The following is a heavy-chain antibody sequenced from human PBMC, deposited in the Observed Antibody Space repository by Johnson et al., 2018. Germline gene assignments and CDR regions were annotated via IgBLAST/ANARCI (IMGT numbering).Heavy chain of an antibody. J-gene: IGHJ4*02. CDR1: GFTFDDYA. CDR2: ISWNSGSI. V-gene: IGHV3-9*01. CDR3: GGYRYGREGFDY. Sequence: VQLVESGGGLVQPGRSLRLCCAASGFTFDDYAMHWVRQAPGQGLEWVSGISWNSGSIGYVDSVKGRFTISRDNDKNTLYLPMDSLRAEDTALYYCGGYRYGREGFDYWGQGTLVTVSS. D-gene: IGHD5-18*01.